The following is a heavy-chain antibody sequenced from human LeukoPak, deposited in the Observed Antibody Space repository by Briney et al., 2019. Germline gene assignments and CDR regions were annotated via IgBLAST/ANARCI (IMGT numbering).Heavy chain of an antibody. CDR1: GFTLSSYA. D-gene: IGHD3-10*01. V-gene: IGHV3-30*04. CDR2: ISYDGSNK. J-gene: IGHJ4*02. Sequence: GRSLRLSCAASGFTLSSYAMHWVRQAPGKGLEWVAVISYDGSNKYYADSVKGRFTISRDNSKNTLYLQMNSLGAEDTAVYYCAKDPDYGSGSYYTYHDYWGQGTLVTVSS. CDR3: AKDPDYGSGSYYTYHDY.